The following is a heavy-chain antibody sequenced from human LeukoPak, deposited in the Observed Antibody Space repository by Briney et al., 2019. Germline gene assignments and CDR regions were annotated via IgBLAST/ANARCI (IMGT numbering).Heavy chain of an antibody. CDR2: IYYSGST. Sequence: SETLSLTCTVSGGSISSYYWSWIRQPPGKGLEWIGYIYYSGSTNYNPSLKSRVTISVDTSKNQFSLKLSSVTAADTAVYYCARGGWRSYYYYGMDVWGQGTTVTVSS. CDR3: ARGGWRSYYYYGMDV. CDR1: GGSISSYY. J-gene: IGHJ6*02. D-gene: IGHD3-16*01. V-gene: IGHV4-59*01.